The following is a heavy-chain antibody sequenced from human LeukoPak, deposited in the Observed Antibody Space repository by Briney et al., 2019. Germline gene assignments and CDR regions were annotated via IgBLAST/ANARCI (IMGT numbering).Heavy chain of an antibody. V-gene: IGHV1-46*01. Sequence: GASVKVSCKASGYTFTSYYMHWVRQAPGQGLEWMGIIDPSGGSTSHAQKFQGRVTMTRDTSISTVYMELSRLRSDDTALYYCARTLYIAAVPGGFDYWGQGSLVTVSS. J-gene: IGHJ4*02. CDR1: GYTFTSYY. D-gene: IGHD6-13*01. CDR2: IDPSGGST. CDR3: ARTLYIAAVPGGFDY.